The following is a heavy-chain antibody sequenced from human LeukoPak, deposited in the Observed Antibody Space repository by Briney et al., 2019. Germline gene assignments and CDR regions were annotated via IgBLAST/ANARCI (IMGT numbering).Heavy chain of an antibody. V-gene: IGHV3-30-3*01. Sequence: GGSLRLSCAASGFTFNSYSMHWVRQAPGKGLEWVAVISYDGSNKYYAVSVKGRFTISRDNSKNTLYLQMNSLRTEDTAVFYCARQAARPYDYWGQGTLVTVSS. CDR2: ISYDGSNK. CDR1: GFTFNSYS. CDR3: ARQAARPYDY. J-gene: IGHJ4*02. D-gene: IGHD6-6*01.